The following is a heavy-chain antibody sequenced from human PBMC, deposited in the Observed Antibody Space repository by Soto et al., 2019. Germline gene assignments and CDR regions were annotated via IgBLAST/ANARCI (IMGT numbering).Heavy chain of an antibody. D-gene: IGHD6-13*01. J-gene: IGHJ4*02. Sequence: SETLSLTCTVSGGSISSSSYYWGWIRQPPGKGLEWIGSIYYSGSTYYNPSLKSRVTISVDTSKNQFSLKLSSVTAADTAVYYCARTSGVEQQLGHFDYWGQGTLVTVSS. CDR1: GGSISSSSYY. CDR2: IYYSGST. V-gene: IGHV4-39*01. CDR3: ARTSGVEQQLGHFDY.